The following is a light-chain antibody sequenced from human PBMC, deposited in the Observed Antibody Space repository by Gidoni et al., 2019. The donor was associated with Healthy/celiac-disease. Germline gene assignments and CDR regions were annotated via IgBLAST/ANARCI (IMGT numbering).Light chain of an antibody. V-gene: IGKV3-20*01. CDR1: QSVSSSY. CDR2: CAS. J-gene: IGKJ1*01. Sequence: EIVLTQSPGTLSLSPGERATLSCRARQSVSSSYLAWYPQKPGPAPRRLIYCASSRATGIPDRFSGSGSGTDFTLTISRLEPEDFAVYYCQQYGSSPWTFGQGTKVEIK. CDR3: QQYGSSPWT.